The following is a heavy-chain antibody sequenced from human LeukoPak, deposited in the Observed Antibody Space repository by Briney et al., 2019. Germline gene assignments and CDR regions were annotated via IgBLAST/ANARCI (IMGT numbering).Heavy chain of an antibody. CDR2: ISSSSYI. Sequence: GGSVRLSCAASGFTFSSYSMNWVRQAPGKGLEWVSSISSSSYIYYADSVKGRFTISRDNAKNSLYLQMNSLRAEDTAVYYCARDLVVRYFDYWGQGTLVTVSS. D-gene: IGHD3-22*01. V-gene: IGHV3-21*01. CDR1: GFTFSSYS. CDR3: ARDLVVRYFDY. J-gene: IGHJ4*02.